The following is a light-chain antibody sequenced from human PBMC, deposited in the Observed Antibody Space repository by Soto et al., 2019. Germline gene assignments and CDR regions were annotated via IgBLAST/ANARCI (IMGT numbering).Light chain of an antibody. CDR3: QHWT. V-gene: IGKV1-5*03. CDR2: KAS. CDR1: QSISSW. J-gene: IGKJ1*01. Sequence: DIQMTHSPSTLSASVGDRVTITCRASQSISSWLAWYQQKPGKAHKLLIYKASSLESGVPSRFSGSGSGTECTLTISSLQPDDFATYYFQHWTFGQGPKVDIK.